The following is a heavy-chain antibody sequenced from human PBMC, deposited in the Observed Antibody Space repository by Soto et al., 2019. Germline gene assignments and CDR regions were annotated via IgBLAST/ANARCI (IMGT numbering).Heavy chain of an antibody. Sequence: QVQLVESGGGLVKPGGSLRLSCAASGFTFSAYYMSWIRQAPGKGLEWVAYISSSGSTIYYADSVKGRFTISRDNAKNSLYQQMNSLRAEDTAVYYCARPYSSSWRGWFDPWGQGTLVTVSS. J-gene: IGHJ5*02. CDR3: ARPYSSSWRGWFDP. D-gene: IGHD6-13*01. CDR1: GFTFSAYY. V-gene: IGHV3-11*01. CDR2: ISSSGSTI.